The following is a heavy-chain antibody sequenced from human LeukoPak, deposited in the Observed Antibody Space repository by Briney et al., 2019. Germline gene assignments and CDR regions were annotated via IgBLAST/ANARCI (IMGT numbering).Heavy chain of an antibody. J-gene: IGHJ4*02. Sequence: GGSLRLSCAASGFTFSSYAMSWVRQAPGKGLEWVSAISGSGGSTYYADSVKGRFTISRDNSKNTLYLQMNSLRAEDTAVYYCAKPELGYCSSTSCYNHDYWGQATRLTVSS. D-gene: IGHD2-2*01. CDR1: GFTFSSYA. V-gene: IGHV3-23*01. CDR3: AKPELGYCSSTSCYNHDY. CDR2: ISGSGGST.